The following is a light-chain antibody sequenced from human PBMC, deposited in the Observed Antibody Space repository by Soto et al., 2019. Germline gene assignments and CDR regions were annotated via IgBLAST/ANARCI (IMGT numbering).Light chain of an antibody. J-gene: IGKJ1*01. CDR1: QSVSSN. Sequence: EIVMTQSPDTPSVSPGERATLSCTASQSVSSNLAWYQQKPGQAPRLLIYGASTRATGIPARFSGSGSGTEFTLTISSLQHEDFTVYYCQQYANLLRTFGQGTIVDIK. CDR2: GAS. V-gene: IGKV3-15*01. CDR3: QQYANLLRT.